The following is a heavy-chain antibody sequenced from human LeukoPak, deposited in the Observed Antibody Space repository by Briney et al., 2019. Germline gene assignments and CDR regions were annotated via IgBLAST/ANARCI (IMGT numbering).Heavy chain of an antibody. Sequence: PGGSLRLSCAASGFTFSDYYMSWIRQAPGKGLDWVSYISSSGSTIYYADSVKGRFTISRDNAKNSLYLQMNSLRAEDTAVYYCARAILAAAGTSHWFDPWGQGTLVTVSS. CDR3: ARAILAAAGTSHWFDP. CDR1: GFTFSDYY. J-gene: IGHJ5*02. V-gene: IGHV3-11*01. CDR2: ISSSGSTI. D-gene: IGHD6-13*01.